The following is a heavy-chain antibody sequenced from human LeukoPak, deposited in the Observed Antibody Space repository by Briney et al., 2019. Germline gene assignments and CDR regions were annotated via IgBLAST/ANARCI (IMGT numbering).Heavy chain of an antibody. CDR3: ARVGEDMRSGESDY. J-gene: IGHJ4*02. Sequence: GASVKVSCKASGYTFIGYYMHWVRQAPGQGLEWMGWINPNSGGTNYAQKFQGRVTMTRDTSISTAYMGLSSLRSEDTAVYYCARVGEDMRSGESDYWGQGTLVTVSS. V-gene: IGHV1-2*02. D-gene: IGHD3-10*01. CDR2: INPNSGGT. CDR1: GYTFIGYY.